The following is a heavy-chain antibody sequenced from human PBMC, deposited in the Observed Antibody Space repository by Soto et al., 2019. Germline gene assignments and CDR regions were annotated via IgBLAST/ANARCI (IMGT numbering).Heavy chain of an antibody. J-gene: IGHJ4*02. D-gene: IGHD5-12*01. CDR2: ISWNSGSI. CDR1: GFTFDDYA. CDR3: AKGEMATITWGGADY. Sequence: EVQLVESGGGLVQPGRSLRLSCAASGFTFDDYAMHWVRQAPGKGLEWVSGISWNSGSIGYADSVKGRFTISRDNAKNSLYLQMNSLRAEDTALYYCAKGEMATITWGGADYWGQGTLVTVSS. V-gene: IGHV3-9*01.